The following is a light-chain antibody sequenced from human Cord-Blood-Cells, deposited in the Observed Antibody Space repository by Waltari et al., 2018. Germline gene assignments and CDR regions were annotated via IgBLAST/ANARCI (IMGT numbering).Light chain of an antibody. V-gene: IGLV2-14*01. CDR3: SSYTSSSSVV. J-gene: IGLJ2*01. CDR2: DVS. CDR1: SSDVGGYNY. Sequence: QSALTQPASVSGSPGQSIPISCTGTSSDVGGYNYVSWSQQHPDKAPKHMIYDVSNRPSGVSNRFSGSKSGNTASLTISGLEAEDEADYYCSSYTSSSSVVFGGGTKLTVL.